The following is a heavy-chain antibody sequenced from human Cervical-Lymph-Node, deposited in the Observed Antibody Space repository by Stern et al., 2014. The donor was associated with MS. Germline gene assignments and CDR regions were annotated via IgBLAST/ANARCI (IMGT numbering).Heavy chain of an antibody. Sequence: QVQLVESGGGVVQTGRSLRLSCAASGFSFSRYAMHWVSQAPGKGLEGVALRLYDGSNPSYADSVSGRFTIARDNFKTTLYLQMNSLRAEDTAFYDCAIAYSSSHYYFDYWGQGTLVTVSS. V-gene: IGHV3-33*01. CDR1: GFSFSRYA. D-gene: IGHD6-13*01. CDR3: AIAYSSSHYYFDY. J-gene: IGHJ4*02. CDR2: RLYDGSNP.